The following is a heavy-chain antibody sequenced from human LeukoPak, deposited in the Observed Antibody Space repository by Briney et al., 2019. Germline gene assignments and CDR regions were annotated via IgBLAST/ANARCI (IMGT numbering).Heavy chain of an antibody. CDR3: ARDQSVGAIDY. J-gene: IGHJ4*02. Sequence: GGSLRLSCAASGFTFSSYGMHWVRQAPGKGLEWVAVIWYDGSNKYYADSVKGRFTISRDNSKSTLYLQMNSLRAEDTAVNYCARDQSVGAIDYWGQGTLVTVSS. V-gene: IGHV3-33*01. CDR1: GFTFSSYG. CDR2: IWYDGSNK. D-gene: IGHD1-26*01.